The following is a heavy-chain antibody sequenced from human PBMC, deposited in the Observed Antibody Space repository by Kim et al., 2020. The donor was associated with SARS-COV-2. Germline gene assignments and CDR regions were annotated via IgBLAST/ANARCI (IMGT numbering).Heavy chain of an antibody. J-gene: IGHJ4*02. CDR1: GGTFSSYA. V-gene: IGHV1-69*04. CDR2: IIPILGIA. CDR3: ARGPRRTGVGELLPD. Sequence: SVKVSCKASGGTFSSYAISWVRQAPGQGLEWMGRIIPILGIANYAQKFQGRVTITADKSTSTAYMELSSLRSEDTAVYYCARGPRRTGVGELLPDWGQGTLVTVSS. D-gene: IGHD3-10*01.